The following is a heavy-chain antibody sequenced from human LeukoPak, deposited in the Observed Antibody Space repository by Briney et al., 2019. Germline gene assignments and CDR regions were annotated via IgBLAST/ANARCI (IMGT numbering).Heavy chain of an antibody. CDR2: LWGEVRRK. CDR3: ARDAGWRLLDY. J-gene: IGHJ4*02. Sequence: PGGSLRLSCVASGLTFSSQWMTGVRQAPGKGREWLANLWGEVRRKFYEDSVEGRFTISRDNAESSLYMQMNNLRVEDTAVYYCARDAGWRLLDYWGRGTQVTVSS. D-gene: IGHD6-25*01. CDR1: GLTFSSQW. V-gene: IGHV3-7*01.